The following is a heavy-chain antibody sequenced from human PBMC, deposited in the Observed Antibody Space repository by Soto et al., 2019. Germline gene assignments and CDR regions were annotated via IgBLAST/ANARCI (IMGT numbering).Heavy chain of an antibody. CDR2: ISYDGSDK. V-gene: IGHV3-30*18. CDR3: AKGVASPTQHAFDI. J-gene: IGHJ3*02. Sequence: QVHLVESGGGVVQPGRSLRLSCAASGFSFSSYDMHWVRQAPGKGLEWVAMISYDGSDKYFSDSVKGRLTISRDNSKNTVSLEMNSLRTKDTAAYYCAKGVASPTQHAFDIWGQGTMVTVSS. CDR1: GFSFSSYD.